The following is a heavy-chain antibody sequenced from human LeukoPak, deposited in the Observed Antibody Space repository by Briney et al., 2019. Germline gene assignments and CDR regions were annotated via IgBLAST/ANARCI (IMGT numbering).Heavy chain of an antibody. D-gene: IGHD3-22*01. CDR2: ISWNSGSI. CDR1: GFTFDDYA. Sequence: GRSLRLSCAASGFTFDDYAMHWVRQALGKGLEWVSGISWNSGSIGYADSVKGRFTISRDNAKNSLYLQMNSLRAEDTALYYCAKGGYYDSSGYSLQDYWGQGTLVTVSS. V-gene: IGHV3-9*01. CDR3: AKGGYYDSSGYSLQDY. J-gene: IGHJ4*02.